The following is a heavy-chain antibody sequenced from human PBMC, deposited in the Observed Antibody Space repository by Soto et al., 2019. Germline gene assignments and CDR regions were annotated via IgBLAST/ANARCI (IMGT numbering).Heavy chain of an antibody. CDR2: ISSSSSYI. Sequence: GGSLRLSCAASGFTFSSYSMNWVRQAPGKGLEWVSSISSSSSYIDYADSVKGRFTISRDNAKNSLYLQMNSLRAEDTAVYYCANSCPVFGVVIYCYYYGMDVWGQGTTVTVSS. CDR3: ANSCPVFGVVIYCYYYGMDV. V-gene: IGHV3-21*01. J-gene: IGHJ6*02. CDR1: GFTFSSYS. D-gene: IGHD3-3*01.